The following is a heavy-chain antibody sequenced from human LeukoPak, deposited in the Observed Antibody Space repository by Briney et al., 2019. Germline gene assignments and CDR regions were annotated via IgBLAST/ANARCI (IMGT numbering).Heavy chain of an antibody. V-gene: IGHV3-23*01. J-gene: IGHJ4*02. Sequence: PGGSLRLSCAASGFIFSSHGMNWVRQAPGKGLEWVSGISPSGDITYYADSVKGRFTISRDNSKNTLYLQMNSLRAEDTAFYYCARNFGGGDSSGPYYWGQGTLVTVSS. CDR3: ARNFGGGDSSGPYY. D-gene: IGHD3-22*01. CDR1: GFIFSSHG. CDR2: ISPSGDIT.